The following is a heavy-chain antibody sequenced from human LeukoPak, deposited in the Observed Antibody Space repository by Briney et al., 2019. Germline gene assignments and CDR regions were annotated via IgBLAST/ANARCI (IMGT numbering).Heavy chain of an antibody. CDR2: TYPSGDST. CDR1: GFTLSTYS. Sequence: GSLRLSCAASGFTLSTYSMTWVRQGPGKGLEWVSSTYPSGDSTFYADSVKGRFTISRDNSKNTLYLQMSSLRTEDTAIYYCAKDVVPDSGWDLDYWGQGTLVTVSS. CDR3: AKDVVPDSGWDLDY. D-gene: IGHD6-19*01. V-gene: IGHV3-23*01. J-gene: IGHJ4*02.